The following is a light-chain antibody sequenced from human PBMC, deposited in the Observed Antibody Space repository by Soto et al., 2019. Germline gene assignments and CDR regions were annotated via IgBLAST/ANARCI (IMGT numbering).Light chain of an antibody. CDR1: QSIGNC. CDR2: AAS. CDR3: QQGDSFPIT. V-gene: IGKV1-12*01. Sequence: DIQMTQSPSSVSASVGDRVTITCRASQSIGNCLAWYQQKPGTVPKLLIYAASSLQSGVPSRFSGSGAGTEFTLTITSLQPEDFGTYYCQQGDSFPITFGQGTRLEIK. J-gene: IGKJ5*01.